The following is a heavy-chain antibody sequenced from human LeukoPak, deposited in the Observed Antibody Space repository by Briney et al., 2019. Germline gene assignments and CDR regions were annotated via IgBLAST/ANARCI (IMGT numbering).Heavy chain of an antibody. CDR2: IYHSGST. CDR3: ARDRGGGGWI. D-gene: IGHD3-16*01. J-gene: IGHJ4*02. V-gene: IGHV4-38-2*02. Sequence: PSETLSLTCTVSGYSISSGYYWGWIRPPPGKGLEWIGSIYHSGSTYYNPSLKSRVTISVDTSKNQFSLKLSSVTAADTAVYYCARDRGGGGWIWGQGTLVTVSS. CDR1: GYSISSGYY.